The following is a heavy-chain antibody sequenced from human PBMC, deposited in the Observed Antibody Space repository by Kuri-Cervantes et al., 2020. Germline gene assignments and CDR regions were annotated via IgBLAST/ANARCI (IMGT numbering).Heavy chain of an antibody. CDR3: ARLPYYYYGMDV. V-gene: IGHV3-20*04. Sequence: GESLKISCAASGFTFDDYGMSWVRQAPGKGLEWVSGINWNGGSTGYADSVKGRFTISRDNAKNSLYLQMNSLRDEDTAVYYCARLPYYYYGMDVWGQGTTVTVSS. CDR1: GFTFDDYG. CDR2: INWNGGST. J-gene: IGHJ6*02.